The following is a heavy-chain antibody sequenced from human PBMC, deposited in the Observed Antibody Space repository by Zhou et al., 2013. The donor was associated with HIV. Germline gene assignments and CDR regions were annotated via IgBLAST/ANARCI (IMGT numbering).Heavy chain of an antibody. Sequence: QVQLMQSGAEVKMPGSSVKVSCKASGGSFSRYAFIWVRQAPGQGLEWMGGSHPDLWVHQTTHRYSRARVRITADESTTTAYLELRSLRSEDTAVYYCASGCLGGDCSFDHWGQGTLVTVSA. CDR3: ASGCLGGDCSFDH. J-gene: IGHJ4*02. CDR2: SHPDLWVH. V-gene: IGHV1-69*12. D-gene: IGHD2-21*02. CDR1: GGSFSRYA.